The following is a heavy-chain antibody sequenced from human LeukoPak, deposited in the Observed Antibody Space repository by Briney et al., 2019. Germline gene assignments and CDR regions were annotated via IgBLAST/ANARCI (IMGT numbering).Heavy chain of an antibody. CDR2: ISSSGSTI. J-gene: IGHJ6*03. CDR3: ARAVVRWTYYYYYMDV. Sequence: GGSLRLSCAASGFTFSSYEMNWVRQAPGKGLEWVSYISSSGSTIYYADSVKGRFTISRDNAKNSLYLQMNSLRAEDTAVYYCARAVVRWTYYYYYMDVWGKGTTVTVSS. V-gene: IGHV3-48*03. D-gene: IGHD2-15*01. CDR1: GFTFSSYE.